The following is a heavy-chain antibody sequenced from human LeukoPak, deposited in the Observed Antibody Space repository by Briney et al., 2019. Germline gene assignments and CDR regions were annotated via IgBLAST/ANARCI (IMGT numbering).Heavy chain of an antibody. CDR3: VRDETWNFGLSWYDGYDI. D-gene: IGHD1-7*01. J-gene: IGHJ3*02. V-gene: IGHV3-7*01. CDR2: IKQDESEK. CDR1: GLTFSIAW. Sequence: GGSLRLSCAASGLTFSIAWMSWVRQAPGKGLEWVANIKQDESEKNYVDSVKGRFTISRDNAKNSLYLQMNSLRVEDTAVYYCVRDETWNFGLSWYDGYDIWGQGTMVTVSS.